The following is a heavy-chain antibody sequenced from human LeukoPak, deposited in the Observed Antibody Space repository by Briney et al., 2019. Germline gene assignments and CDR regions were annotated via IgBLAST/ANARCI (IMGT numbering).Heavy chain of an antibody. J-gene: IGHJ4*02. CDR2: IFDGKTI. CDR3: ASGAWAARLNS. D-gene: IGHD4-23*01. CDR1: GESLNYYY. V-gene: IGHV4-34*12. Sequence: RASDTLSLTCAVYGESLNYYYWSWIRQSPGKGLEWIGDIFDGKTINYNPSLKSRVTISAATPSQQFSLNLKSVTAADTAVYFCASGAWAARLNSWAQGALVIVSS.